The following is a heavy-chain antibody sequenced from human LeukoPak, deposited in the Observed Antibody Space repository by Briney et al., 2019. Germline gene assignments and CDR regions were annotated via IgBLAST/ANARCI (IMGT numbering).Heavy chain of an antibody. Sequence: GGSLRLSCEASGFIFSNYWMSWVRQAPGKGLEWVANIKHDGSEKYYVDSVKGRFTISRDNAKISLYLQMNSLRAEDTAVYYCARVLGIVVVTVPYDYWGQGTLVTVSS. CDR3: ARVLGIVVVTVPYDY. D-gene: IGHD2-21*02. V-gene: IGHV3-7*03. CDR1: GFIFSNYW. CDR2: IKHDGSEK. J-gene: IGHJ4*02.